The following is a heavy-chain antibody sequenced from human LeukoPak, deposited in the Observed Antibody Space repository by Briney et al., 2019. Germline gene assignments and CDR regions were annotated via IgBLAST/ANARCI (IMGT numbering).Heavy chain of an antibody. CDR1: GGSISSYY. D-gene: IGHD6-13*01. CDR2: IYTSGST. CDR3: AREDSSSWAFDY. V-gene: IGHV4-4*07. Sequence: TPSETLSLTCTVSGGSISSYYWSWIRQPAGKGLEWIGRIYTSGSTNYNPSLKSRVTISVDTSKNQFSLKLSSVTAADTAVYYCAREDSSSWAFDYWGQGTLVTVSS. J-gene: IGHJ4*02.